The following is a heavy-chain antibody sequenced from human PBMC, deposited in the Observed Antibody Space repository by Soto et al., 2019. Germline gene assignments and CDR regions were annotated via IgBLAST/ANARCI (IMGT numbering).Heavy chain of an antibody. CDR3: ARVSSSWYKDYFDY. CDR2: IIPIFGTT. D-gene: IGHD6-13*01. Sequence: QVQLVQSGAEVKKPGSSVKVSCKSSGGTFSNYAISWVRQAPGQGLEWMGGIIPIFGTTNYAQRFQGSVTITADESTSKAYMELSSLRSEYTAVYYCARVSSSWYKDYFDYWGQGTLVTVSS. V-gene: IGHV1-69*12. CDR1: GGTFSNYA. J-gene: IGHJ4*02.